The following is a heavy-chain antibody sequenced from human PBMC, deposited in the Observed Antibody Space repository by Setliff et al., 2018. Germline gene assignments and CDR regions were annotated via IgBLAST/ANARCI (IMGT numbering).Heavy chain of an antibody. J-gene: IGHJ6*03. CDR2: INSNGGSP. CDR1: GFNFDEHV. Sequence: GGSLRLSCAASGFNFDEHVMRRVCQAQGKGLEWVSGINSNGGSPGYADSGKGRFTISRDNAKNSLYLEMSSLRADDTALYYCARGFRGVVGLYYYYFMDVWGKGTTVTVSS. D-gene: IGHD3-10*01. CDR3: ARGFRGVVGLYYYYFMDV. V-gene: IGHV3-20*04.